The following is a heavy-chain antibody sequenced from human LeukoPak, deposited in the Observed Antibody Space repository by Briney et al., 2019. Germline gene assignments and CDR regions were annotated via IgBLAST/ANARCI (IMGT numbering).Heavy chain of an antibody. Sequence: ASVKVSCKVSGYTLTELSMHWVRQAPGKGLEWMGGFDPEDGETIYAQKFQGRVTMTEDTSTDTAYMELSSLRSEDTAVYYCATAYYDSSGYYPPNYYYYMDVWGKGTTVTVSS. CDR1: GYTLTELS. J-gene: IGHJ6*03. V-gene: IGHV1-24*01. D-gene: IGHD3-22*01. CDR3: ATAYYDSSGYYPPNYYYYMDV. CDR2: FDPEDGET.